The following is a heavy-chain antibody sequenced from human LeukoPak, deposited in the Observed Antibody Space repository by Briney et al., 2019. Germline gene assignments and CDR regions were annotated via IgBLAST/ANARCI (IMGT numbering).Heavy chain of an antibody. D-gene: IGHD3-10*01. V-gene: IGHV3-21*01. Sequence: GRSLRLSCAASGFTFSSYAMHWVRQAPGKGLEWVSSVSSSSSYIYYADSVKGRFTISRDNAKNSLYLQMDSLRAEDTAVYYCARRPGHYYGSGSYYMVGAFDIWGQGTLVTVSS. J-gene: IGHJ3*02. CDR3: ARRPGHYYGSGSYYMVGAFDI. CDR1: GFTFSSYA. CDR2: VSSSSSYI.